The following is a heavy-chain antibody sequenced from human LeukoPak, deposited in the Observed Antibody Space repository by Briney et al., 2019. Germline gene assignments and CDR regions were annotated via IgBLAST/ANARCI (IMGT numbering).Heavy chain of an antibody. J-gene: IGHJ6*03. Sequence: GGSLRLSCAASGFTFRSYAMSWVRQAPGKGLEWVSAISGSGSGGSTYYADSVKGRFTISRDNSKNTLYLQMNSLRAEDTAVYYCAKHPVGATYYMDVWGKGTTVTISS. CDR2: ISGSGSGGST. CDR3: AKHPVGATYYMDV. CDR1: GFTFRSYA. D-gene: IGHD1-26*01. V-gene: IGHV3-23*01.